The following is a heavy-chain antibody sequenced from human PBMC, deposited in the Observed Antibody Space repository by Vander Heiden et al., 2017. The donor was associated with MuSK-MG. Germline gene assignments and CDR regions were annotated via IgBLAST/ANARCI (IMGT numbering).Heavy chain of an antibody. J-gene: IGHJ4*02. Sequence: QVQLQESGPGLVKPSETLSLTCAVSRYSISSGYYWGWIRQPPGKGLEWIGSFYHSGSTYYNPALKSRVTISVDTSKNQVSLKVRSVTATDTAVYYCVRHKLDLVGIDYWGQGSLVTVSS. CDR2: FYHSGST. CDR1: RYSISSGYY. V-gene: IGHV4-38-2*01. CDR3: VRHKLDLVGIDY. D-gene: IGHD6-6*01.